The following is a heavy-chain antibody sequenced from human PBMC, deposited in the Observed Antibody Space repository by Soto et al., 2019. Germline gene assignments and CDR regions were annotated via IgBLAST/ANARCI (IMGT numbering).Heavy chain of an antibody. D-gene: IGHD2-8*01. CDR3: ARAYRRPSVWFVP. CDR1: GGSISSYY. CDR2: IYYSGST. V-gene: IGHV4-59*01. J-gene: IGHJ5*02. Sequence: SETLSLTCTVSGGSISSYYWSWIRQPPGKGLEWIGYIYYSGSTNYNPSLKSRVTISVDTSKNQFSLKLSSVTAADTAVYYCARAYRRPSVWFVPWGPGTLVTV.